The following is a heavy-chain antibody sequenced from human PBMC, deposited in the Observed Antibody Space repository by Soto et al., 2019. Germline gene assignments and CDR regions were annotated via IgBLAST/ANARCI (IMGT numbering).Heavy chain of an antibody. V-gene: IGHV3-21*01. Sequence: PGGSLRLSCAASGFTFSSYSMNWVRQAPGKGLEWVSSISSSSSYIYYADSVKGRFTISRDNAKNSLYLQMTSLRAEDTAVYYCANGGPYYYDSSGYYYWGQGTLVTVSS. CDR2: ISSSSSYI. CDR1: GFTFSSYS. D-gene: IGHD3-22*01. J-gene: IGHJ4*02. CDR3: ANGGPYYYDSSGYYY.